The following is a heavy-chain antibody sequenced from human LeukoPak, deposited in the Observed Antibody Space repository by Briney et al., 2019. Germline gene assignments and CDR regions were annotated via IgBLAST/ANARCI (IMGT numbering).Heavy chain of an antibody. CDR1: GYTFTGYY. J-gene: IGHJ6*03. Sequence: GASVKVSCKASGYTFTGYYLHWVRQAPGQGLEWMGWINPNSGGTNYAQKFQDRVTLTRDTSISTASMEVSRLRSDDTAVYYCARDQYPGGYSLLYSMDVWGKGTTVTVSS. CDR2: INPNSGGT. V-gene: IGHV1-2*02. CDR3: ARDQYPGGYSLLYSMDV. D-gene: IGHD3-10*01.